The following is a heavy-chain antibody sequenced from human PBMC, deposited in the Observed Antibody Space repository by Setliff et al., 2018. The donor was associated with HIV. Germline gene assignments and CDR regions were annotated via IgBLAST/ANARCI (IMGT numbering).Heavy chain of an antibody. Sequence: SETLSLTCAVSGYSISSGSYWGWIRQPPGKGLEWIGSIYHSGSTYYNPSLRSRVTISVDTSKNQFSLRLSAVTAADSAIYYCAGLDSADYFVGVLNFWGQGTRVTVSS. CDR3: AGLDSADYFVGVLNF. V-gene: IGHV4-38-2*01. CDR1: GYSISSGSY. J-gene: IGHJ4*03. D-gene: IGHD3-22*01. CDR2: IYHSGST.